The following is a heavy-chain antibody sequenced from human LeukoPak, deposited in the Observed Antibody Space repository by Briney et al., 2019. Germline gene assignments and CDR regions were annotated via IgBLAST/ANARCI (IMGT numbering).Heavy chain of an antibody. J-gene: IGHJ3*02. CDR3: ARWGIAAAGTGAFDI. CDR2: IYYSGST. Sequence: PSETLSLTCTVSGGSISSSIYYWGWIRQPPGRGLEWIGSIYYSGSTYYNPSLKSRVTISVDTSKNQFSLKLSSVTAADTAVYYCARWGIAAAGTGAFDIWGQGTMVTVSS. CDR1: GGSISSSIYY. V-gene: IGHV4-39*01. D-gene: IGHD6-13*01.